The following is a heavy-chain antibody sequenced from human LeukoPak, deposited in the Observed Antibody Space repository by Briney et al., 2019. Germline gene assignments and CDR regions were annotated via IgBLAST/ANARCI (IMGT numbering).Heavy chain of an antibody. Sequence: SETLSLTCAVYGGSFSGYYWSWIRQPPGKGLEWIGEINHSGSTNYNPSLKSRVTISVDTSKDQFSLKLSSVTAADTAVYYCARRSYDILTGYSHPDYWGQGTLVTVSS. CDR2: INHSGST. D-gene: IGHD3-9*01. J-gene: IGHJ4*02. CDR1: GGSFSGYY. CDR3: ARRSYDILTGYSHPDY. V-gene: IGHV4-34*01.